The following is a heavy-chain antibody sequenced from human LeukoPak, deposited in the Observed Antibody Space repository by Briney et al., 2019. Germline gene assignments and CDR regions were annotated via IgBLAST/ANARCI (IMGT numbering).Heavy chain of an antibody. V-gene: IGHV4-39*02. CDR2: ISYSGCS. CDR1: GGSIISNNNY. J-gene: IGHJ3*02. Sequence: PSETLSLTCTVSGGSIISNNNYSGWTRQPPGKGLEWFGSISYSGCSAYNPSLTRRVTISVDTSKNHYSLKVNSVTAADTAVYYCAREVEYYDSSGYRPHAFYIWGQGTLVTVSA. CDR3: AREVEYYDSSGYRPHAFYI. D-gene: IGHD3-22*01.